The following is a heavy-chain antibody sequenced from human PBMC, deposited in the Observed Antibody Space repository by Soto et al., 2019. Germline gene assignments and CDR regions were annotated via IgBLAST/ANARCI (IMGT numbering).Heavy chain of an antibody. D-gene: IGHD6-13*01. CDR1: GYSFTSYW. J-gene: IGHJ6*02. CDR2: IDPSDSYT. Sequence: PGESLKISCKGSGYSFTSYWISWVRQMPGKGLEWMGRIDPSDSYTNYSPSFQGHVTISADKSISTAYLQWSSLKASDTAMYYCARHGSIAAAAYYYGMDVWGQGTTVTGSS. V-gene: IGHV5-10-1*01. CDR3: ARHGSIAAAAYYYGMDV.